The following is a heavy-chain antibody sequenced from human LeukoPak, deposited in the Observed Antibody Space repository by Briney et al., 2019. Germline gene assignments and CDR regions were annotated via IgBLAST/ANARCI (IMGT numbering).Heavy chain of an antibody. CDR2: IYYSGST. J-gene: IGHJ5*02. CDR1: GGSISSYY. D-gene: IGHD4-17*01. CDR3: AYGDYGWKCFDP. Sequence: SETLSLTCTVSGGSISSYYWSWIRQPPGKGLEWIGYIYYSGSTNYNPSLKSRVTISVDTSKNQFSLKLSSVTAADTTVYYCAYGDYGWKCFDPWGQGTLVTVSS. V-gene: IGHV4-59*12.